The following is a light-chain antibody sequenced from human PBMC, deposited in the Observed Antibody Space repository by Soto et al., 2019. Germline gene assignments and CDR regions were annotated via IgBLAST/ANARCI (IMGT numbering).Light chain of an antibody. CDR1: QSVSSY. V-gene: IGKV3-11*01. CDR2: DAS. CDR3: QQLSNWPPLT. J-gene: IGKJ4*01. Sequence: EIVLTQSPATLSLSPGERATLSCRASQSVSSYLAWYQQKPGQAPRLLIYDASNRATGIPARFSGSGSGTDVTLTISRLEPEDFAGYYCQQLSNWPPLTFGGGTKVEIK.